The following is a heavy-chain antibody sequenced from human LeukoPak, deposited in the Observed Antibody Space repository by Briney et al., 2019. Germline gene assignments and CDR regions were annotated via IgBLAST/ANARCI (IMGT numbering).Heavy chain of an antibody. J-gene: IGHJ5*02. CDR2: INHSGGT. D-gene: IGHD3-16*01. CDR1: GGSFSGYY. Sequence: SETLSLTCAVYGGSFSGYYWSWIRQPPGKGLEWIGEINHSGGTNYNPSLKSRVTISVDTSKNQFSLKLSSVTAADTAVYYCARGRGRSFDPWGQGTLVTVSP. V-gene: IGHV4-34*01. CDR3: ARGRGRSFDP.